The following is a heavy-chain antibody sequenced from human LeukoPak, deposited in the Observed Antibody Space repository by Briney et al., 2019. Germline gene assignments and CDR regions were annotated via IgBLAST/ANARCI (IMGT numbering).Heavy chain of an antibody. CDR3: ARGVGATISYYHYYIDV. V-gene: IGHV1-8*03. Sequence: ASVKVSCKASGYTFTSYDINWVRQASGQGLEWMGWMNPNTGNTGYAQKFQGRVTITRNTSISTVYMGLSSLRSEDTAVYYCARGVGATISYYHYYIDVWGKGTTVTISS. D-gene: IGHD1-26*01. J-gene: IGHJ6*03. CDR1: GYTFTSYD. CDR2: MNPNTGNT.